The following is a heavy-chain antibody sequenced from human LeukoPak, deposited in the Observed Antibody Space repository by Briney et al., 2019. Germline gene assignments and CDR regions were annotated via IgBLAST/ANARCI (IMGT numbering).Heavy chain of an antibody. V-gene: IGHV3-11*01. Sequence: PGGSLRLSCAASGFTFSDYYMSWIRQAPGKGLEWVSYISSSGSTIYYADSVKGRFTISRDNSKNTLYLQMNSLRAEDTALYYCAKSRLRVAAAGSDYWGQGTLVTVSS. CDR3: AKSRLRVAAAGSDY. CDR1: GFTFSDYY. CDR2: ISSSGSTI. J-gene: IGHJ4*02. D-gene: IGHD6-13*01.